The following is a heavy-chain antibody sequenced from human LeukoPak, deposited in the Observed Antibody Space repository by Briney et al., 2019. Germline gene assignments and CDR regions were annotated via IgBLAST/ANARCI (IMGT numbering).Heavy chain of an antibody. CDR3: ASSLVVGDAFDI. D-gene: IGHD3-22*01. J-gene: IGHJ3*02. V-gene: IGHV3-23*01. CDR1: AFTFSSYG. CDR2: ISPSGDST. Sequence: SGGSLRLSCAASAFTFSSYGMNWVRQAPGKGLEWVSAISPSGDSTSYADSVKGRFTISRDNSKSTLYLQMNSLRAEDTAVYYCASSLVVGDAFDIWGQGTMVTVSS.